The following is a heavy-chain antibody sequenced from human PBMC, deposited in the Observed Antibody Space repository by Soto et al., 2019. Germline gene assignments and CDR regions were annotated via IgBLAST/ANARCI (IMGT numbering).Heavy chain of an antibody. D-gene: IGHD3-10*01. J-gene: IGHJ6*02. V-gene: IGHV5-51*01. Sequence: GESLKISCKGSGYSFTSYWIGWVRQMPGKGLEWMGIIYPGDSDTRYSPSFQGQVTISADKSISTAYLQWGSLKASDTAMYYCARPTMVRGVITNYYYYYGMDVWGQGTTVTVS. CDR3: ARPTMVRGVITNYYYYYGMDV. CDR1: GYSFTSYW. CDR2: IYPGDSDT.